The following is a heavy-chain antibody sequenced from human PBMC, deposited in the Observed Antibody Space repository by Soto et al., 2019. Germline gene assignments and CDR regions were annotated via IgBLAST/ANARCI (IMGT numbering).Heavy chain of an antibody. CDR3: ARGGKLDYTFFDN. J-gene: IGHJ4*02. Sequence: QLKLQESGSGLVQPSQTLSLTCDVSGDSISIGGYSWNWPRQPHGQGLQWIGYMYHGGSTNYNPSLKSRLSTSLYRSNNHFSLNLTFVTTAVTAVYYCARGGKLDYTFFDNWGQGILLPLPP. CDR1: GDSISIGGYS. V-gene: IGHV4-30-2*01. D-gene: IGHD4-4*01. CDR2: MYHGGST.